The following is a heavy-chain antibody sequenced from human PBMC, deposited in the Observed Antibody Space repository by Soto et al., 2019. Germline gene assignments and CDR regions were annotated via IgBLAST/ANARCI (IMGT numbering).Heavy chain of an antibody. D-gene: IGHD6-6*01. J-gene: IGHJ4*02. V-gene: IGHV3-33*01. CDR3: ARGLRSVLDY. Sequence: GGSLRLSCVASGFIFSNFGMHWVRQAPGKWLEWVAVISSDEKIKQYADSVRGRFAISRDNSKNTLYLQMTSLRAEDTAIYYCARGLRSVLDYWGQGTLVTVSS. CDR1: GFIFSNFG. CDR2: ISSDEKIK.